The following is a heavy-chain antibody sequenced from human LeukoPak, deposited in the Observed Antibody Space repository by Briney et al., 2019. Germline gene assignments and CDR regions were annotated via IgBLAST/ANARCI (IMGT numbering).Heavy chain of an antibody. CDR3: GRDPYDRSGYGAFDI. J-gene: IGHJ3*02. CDR1: GFTFSRYN. Sequence: GRSLRLSCAASGFTFSRYNMNWVRQAPGKGLEGVLYISSTNNTIYYANSVKGRFTNPRENAKNSLHRQVNSLIAEDTAVYYCGRDPYDRSGYGAFDIWGQGTMVTVSS. CDR2: ISSTNNTI. D-gene: IGHD3-22*01. V-gene: IGHV3-48*01.